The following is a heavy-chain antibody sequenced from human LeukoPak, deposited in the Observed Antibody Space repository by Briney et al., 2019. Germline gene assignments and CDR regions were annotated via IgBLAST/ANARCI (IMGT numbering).Heavy chain of an antibody. CDR3: ARDFRVYTSAWYYFDY. CDR2: IYTSGSA. V-gene: IGHV4-61*02. CDR1: GGSLSSGSYY. J-gene: IGHJ4*02. D-gene: IGHD2-2*02. Sequence: SETLSLTCTVSGGSLSSGSYYWSWIRQPAGKGLEWIGRIYTSGSADYNPSLKSRVTISVDTSKNQFSLKLNSVTAADTAMYYCARDFRVYTSAWYYFDYWGQGTLVTVSP.